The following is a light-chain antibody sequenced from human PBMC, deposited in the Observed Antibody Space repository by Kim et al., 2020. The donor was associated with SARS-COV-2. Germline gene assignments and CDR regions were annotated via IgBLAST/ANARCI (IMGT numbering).Light chain of an antibody. CDR1: KLGDKY. Sequence: VAPGQTASITCSGDKLGDKYACWYQQKPGQSPVLVIYQDSKRPSGIPERFSGSNSGNTATLTISGTQAMDEADYYCQAWDSSTVVFGGGTQLTV. CDR2: QDS. J-gene: IGLJ2*01. CDR3: QAWDSSTVV. V-gene: IGLV3-1*01.